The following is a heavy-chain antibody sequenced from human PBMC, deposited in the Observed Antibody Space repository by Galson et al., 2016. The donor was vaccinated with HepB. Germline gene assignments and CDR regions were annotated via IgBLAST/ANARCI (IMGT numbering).Heavy chain of an antibody. V-gene: IGHV3-30*04. D-gene: IGHD6-19*01. CDR2: ISLDGSNK. Sequence: SLRLSCAASGFRFSSYTVHWVRQALGKGLEWVAVISLDGSNKYYADSVKGRFTISRDNSNNTLYLQMNSLRAEDTAVYYCASEGAVAVTGGDFAYWGQGTLVTVSS. J-gene: IGHJ4*02. CDR1: GFRFSSYT. CDR3: ASEGAVAVTGGDFAY.